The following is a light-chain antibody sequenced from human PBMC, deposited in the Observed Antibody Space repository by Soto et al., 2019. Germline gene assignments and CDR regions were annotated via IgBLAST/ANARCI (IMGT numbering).Light chain of an antibody. CDR2: GSS. V-gene: IGKV1-17*01. Sequence: DIQMTQSPSSLSASVGDRVTVTCRASQGIRDALVWYQQKPGKAPKRLIYGSSTLQSGVPSRFSGSGSETELTLTISSLQPEDSATYYCLQHNSLPLTFGQGTKVEIK. CDR3: LQHNSLPLT. J-gene: IGKJ1*01. CDR1: QGIRDA.